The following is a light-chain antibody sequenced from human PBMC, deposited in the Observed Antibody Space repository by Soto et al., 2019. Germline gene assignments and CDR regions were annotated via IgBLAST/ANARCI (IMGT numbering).Light chain of an antibody. J-gene: IGKJ5*01. CDR1: QSVLYSSNNKNY. Sequence: DIVLTQSPDSLAVSLGERATINCKSSQSVLYSSNNKNYLAWYQQKPGQPPKLLIYWASTPESGVPDRFSGSGSGTDFTLTISSLQAEDVSVYYCQQYYSTLPITFGQGTRLEIK. V-gene: IGKV4-1*01. CDR2: WAS. CDR3: QQYYSTLPIT.